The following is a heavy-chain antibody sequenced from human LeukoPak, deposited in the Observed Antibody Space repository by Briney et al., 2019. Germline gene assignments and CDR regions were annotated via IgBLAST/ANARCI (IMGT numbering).Heavy chain of an antibody. CDR2: IYYSGRT. V-gene: IGHV4-39*02. CDR1: GGSISSSSYY. CDR3: ARDDSSGYGWVGSFDY. Sequence: PSETLSLTCTVSGGSISSSSYYWGWIRKHPGKGLEWIGSIYYSGRTYYNPSHKSRVTISVDTSKNQFSLKLSSVTAADTAVYYCARDDSSGYGWVGSFDYWGQGTLVTVSS. J-gene: IGHJ4*02. D-gene: IGHD3-22*01.